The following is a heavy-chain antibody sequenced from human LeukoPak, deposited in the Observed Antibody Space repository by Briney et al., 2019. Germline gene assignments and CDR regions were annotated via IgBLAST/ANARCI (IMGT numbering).Heavy chain of an antibody. V-gene: IGHV1-18*01. D-gene: IGHD6-13*01. J-gene: IGHJ5*02. CDR3: ARSPPRYSNYNWFDP. Sequence: ASVKVSCKASGYTFTNYGISWVRQAPGQGLEWMGWISAYTGNTNYAQNLQGRVTMTTDTSTSTAYMELRSLRSDDTAVYYCARSPPRYSNYNWFDPWGQGTLVTVSS. CDR1: GYTFTNYG. CDR2: ISAYTGNT.